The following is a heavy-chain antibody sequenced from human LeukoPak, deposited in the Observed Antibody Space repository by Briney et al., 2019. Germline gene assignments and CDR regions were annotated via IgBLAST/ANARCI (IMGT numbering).Heavy chain of an antibody. Sequence: GGSLRLSCAASGFTFSSYAMSWVRQAPGKGLEWVSAISGSGGSTYCADSVKGRFTISRDNSKNTLYLQMNSLRAEDTAVYYCAKVSSSSTKKSYFDYWGQGTLVTVSS. J-gene: IGHJ4*02. CDR2: ISGSGGST. V-gene: IGHV3-23*01. D-gene: IGHD6-13*01. CDR1: GFTFSSYA. CDR3: AKVSSSSTKKSYFDY.